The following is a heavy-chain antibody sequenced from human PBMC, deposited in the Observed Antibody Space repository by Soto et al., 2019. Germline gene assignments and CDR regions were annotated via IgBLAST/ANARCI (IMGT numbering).Heavy chain of an antibody. Sequence: GASVKVSCKVSGYTLTELSMHWVRQAPGKGLEWMGGFDPEDGETIYAQKFQGRVTMTEDTSTDTAHMELSSLRSEDTAVYYCARRAETNGWNGFGADKYYFDFCGQGTLVTVSS. CDR2: FDPEDGET. CDR1: GYTLTELS. CDR3: ARRAETNGWNGFGADKYYFDF. J-gene: IGHJ4*02. V-gene: IGHV1-24*01. D-gene: IGHD1-1*01.